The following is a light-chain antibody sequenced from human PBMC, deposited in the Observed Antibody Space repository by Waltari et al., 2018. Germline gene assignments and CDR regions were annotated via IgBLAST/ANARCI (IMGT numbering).Light chain of an antibody. CDR2: KAT. V-gene: IGKV1-5*03. CDR3: QQYNSYPYT. CDR1: QSISSW. Sequence: DIQMTQSPSTLSASVGDRVTITCRASQSISSWLAWYQQKPGKAPKLLIYKATSLESGVPSRFSGSGSGTEFTLTISSLQPDDFATYYCQQYNSYPYTFGQGTKLEIK. J-gene: IGKJ2*01.